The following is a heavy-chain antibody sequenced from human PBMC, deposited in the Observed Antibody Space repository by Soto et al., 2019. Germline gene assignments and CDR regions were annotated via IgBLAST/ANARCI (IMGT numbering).Heavy chain of an antibody. CDR1: GDSVRSRNYY. CDR3: ARESDSWHDAYMRTFDI. Sequence: SETLSLTCTVSGDSVRSRNYYWSWIRQAPGTGLEWIGYVYDSVNYDSGRTNYNPSLKSRVTISLDTSKNQFSLNLTSVTAADTAVYYCARESDSWHDAYMRTFDIWGQGTKVPVPS. V-gene: IGHV4-61*01. CDR2: VYDSVNYDSGRT. J-gene: IGHJ3*02. D-gene: IGHD2-2*01.